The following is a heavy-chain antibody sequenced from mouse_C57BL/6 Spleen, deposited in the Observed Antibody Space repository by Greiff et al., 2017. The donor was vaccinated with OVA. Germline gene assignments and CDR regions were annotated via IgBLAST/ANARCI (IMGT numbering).Heavy chain of an antibody. J-gene: IGHJ2*01. CDR3: ARGWDGYFYFDY. Sequence: EVKLQESGPGMVKPSQSLSLTCTVTGYSITSGYDWHWIRHFPGNKLAWMGYISYSGSTNYNPSLKSRISITHDTSKNHFFLKLNSVTTEDTATYYCARGWDGYFYFDYWGQGTTLTVSS. V-gene: IGHV3-1*01. CDR1: GYSITSGYD. CDR2: ISYSGST. D-gene: IGHD2-3*01.